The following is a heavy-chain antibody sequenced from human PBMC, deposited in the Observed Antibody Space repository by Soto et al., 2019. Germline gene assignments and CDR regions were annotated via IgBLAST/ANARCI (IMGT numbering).Heavy chain of an antibody. D-gene: IGHD3-10*01. J-gene: IGHJ4*02. Sequence: SQTLSLTCAISGDSVSSNSAAWNWIRQSPSRGLEWLGRTYYRSKWYNDYAVSVKSRITINPDTSKNQFSLQLNSVTPEDTAVYYCARASGSRDGYIPRLDLDYWRQGTLVTVSS. CDR2: TYYRSKWYN. CDR1: GDSVSSNSAA. V-gene: IGHV6-1*01. CDR3: ARASGSRDGYIPRLDLDY.